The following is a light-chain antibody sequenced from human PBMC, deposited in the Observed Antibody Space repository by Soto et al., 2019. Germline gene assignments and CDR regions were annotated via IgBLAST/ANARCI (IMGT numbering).Light chain of an antibody. V-gene: IGKV1-5*01. J-gene: IGKJ4*01. Sequence: DIQMTQSPSTLSASVGDRVTITCRASQSIRGWLAWYQQRPGKAPKLLIYDAATLESGVPSRFSGSGSGTAFTLTISSLQPDDFATYYCQQYKTYSPLTFGGGTRVEIK. CDR1: QSIRGW. CDR2: DAA. CDR3: QQYKTYSPLT.